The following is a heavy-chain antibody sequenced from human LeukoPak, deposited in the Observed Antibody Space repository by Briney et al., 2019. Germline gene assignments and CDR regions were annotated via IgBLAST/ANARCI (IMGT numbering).Heavy chain of an antibody. CDR2: ISYDGSNK. CDR1: GFTFSSYA. V-gene: IGHV3-30-3*01. D-gene: IGHD5-12*01. CDR3: ARDQSRGCFDY. J-gene: IGHJ4*02. Sequence: GGSLRHSCAASGFTFSSYAMHWVRQAPGKGLEWVAVISYDGSNKYYADSVKGRFTISRDNSKNTLYLQMNSLRAEDTAVYYCARDQSRGCFDYWGQGTLVTVSS.